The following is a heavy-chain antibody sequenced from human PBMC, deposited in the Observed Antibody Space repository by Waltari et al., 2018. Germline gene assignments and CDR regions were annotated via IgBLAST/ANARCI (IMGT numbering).Heavy chain of an antibody. Sequence: QVQLVDSGGVVVQPGRSLRLSCPASGFTFSSSGMHWVRQGPGKGLEWGAFIRYEGSNKYYADSVKGRFTNSRDKSNNTLDRQMNSLRSEDTAVYYCAKDDGYDFPTDYWGQGTLVSVAS. CDR1: GFTFSSSG. D-gene: IGHD5-12*01. V-gene: IGHV3-30*02. CDR3: AKDDGYDFPTDY. J-gene: IGHJ4*02. CDR2: IRYEGSNK.